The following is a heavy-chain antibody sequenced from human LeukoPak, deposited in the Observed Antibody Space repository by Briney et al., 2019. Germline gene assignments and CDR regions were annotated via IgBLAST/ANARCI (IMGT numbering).Heavy chain of an antibody. CDR1: GFTFSSYG. Sequence: GGSLRLYCAASGFTFSSYGMHWVRQAPGKGREWVAFIRYDGSNKYYADSVKGRFTISRDNSKNTLYLQMNSLRAEDTAVYYCARVGGGNGAFDIWGQGTMVTVSS. J-gene: IGHJ3*02. CDR2: IRYDGSNK. V-gene: IGHV3-30*02. CDR3: ARVGGGNGAFDI. D-gene: IGHD4-23*01.